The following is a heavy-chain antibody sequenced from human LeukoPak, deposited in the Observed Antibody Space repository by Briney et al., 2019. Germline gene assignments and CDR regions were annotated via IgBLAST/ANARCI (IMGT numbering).Heavy chain of an antibody. V-gene: IGHV1-2*06. CDR1: GYTFTGYY. Sequence: ASVKVSCKVSGYTFTGYYMHWVRQAPGQGLEWMGRINPNSGGTNYAQKFQGRVTMTRDTSISTAYMELSRLRSDDTAVYYCARGPPSYDILTGLFDYWGQGTLVTVFS. CDR3: ARGPPSYDILTGLFDY. D-gene: IGHD3-9*01. CDR2: INPNSGGT. J-gene: IGHJ4*02.